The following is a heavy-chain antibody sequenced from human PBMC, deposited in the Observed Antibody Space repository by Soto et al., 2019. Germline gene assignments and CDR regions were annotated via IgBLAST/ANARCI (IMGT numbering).Heavy chain of an antibody. CDR1: GFTFSSYS. CDR2: ISSSSSTL. J-gene: IGHJ5*02. D-gene: IGHD1-7*01. V-gene: IGHV3-48*01. Sequence: PGGSLRLSCAASGFTFSSYSMNWVRQAPWKGLEWVSYISSSSSTLYYADSVKSRFTISRDNAKNTLYLQMDSLRAEDTAVYYCAKESQYNWNYGWFDPWGQGTLVTVSS. CDR3: AKESQYNWNYGWFDP.